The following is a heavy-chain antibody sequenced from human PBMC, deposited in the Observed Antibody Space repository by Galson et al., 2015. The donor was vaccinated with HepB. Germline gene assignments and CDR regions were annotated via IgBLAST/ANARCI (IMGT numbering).Heavy chain of an antibody. V-gene: IGHV3-33*01. CDR3: ARDTFYYDSSSYYLAARGDAFDI. Sequence: SLRLSCAASGFTFSSYGMHWVRQAPGKGLEWVAVIWYDGSNKNYADSVKGRFTISRDNSKNTLYLQMNSLRAEDTAVYYCARDTFYYDSSSYYLAARGDAFDIWGQGTMVTVSS. J-gene: IGHJ3*02. CDR2: IWYDGSNK. D-gene: IGHD3-22*01. CDR1: GFTFSSYG.